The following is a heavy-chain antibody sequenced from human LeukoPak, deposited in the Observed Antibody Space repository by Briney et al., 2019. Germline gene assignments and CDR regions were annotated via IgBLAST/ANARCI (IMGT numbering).Heavy chain of an antibody. CDR1: GYTFTSYG. V-gene: IGHV1-18*04. CDR2: ISAYNGNT. J-gene: IGHJ3*02. Sequence: ASVKVSCKASGYTFTSYGISWVRQAPGQGLEWMGWISAYNGNTNYAQKLQGRLTMTTDTSTSTAYMELRSLSSDDTAVYYCARRYQLLGYDAFDIWGQGTMVTVSS. CDR3: ARRYQLLGYDAFDI. D-gene: IGHD2-2*01.